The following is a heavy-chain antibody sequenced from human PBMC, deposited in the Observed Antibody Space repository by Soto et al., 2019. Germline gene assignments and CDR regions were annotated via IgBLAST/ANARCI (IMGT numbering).Heavy chain of an antibody. CDR1: GGCISSGDYY. J-gene: IGHJ5*02. D-gene: IGHD3-10*01. Sequence: QVQLQESGPGLVKPSQTLSLTCTVSGGCISSGDYYWSWIRQPPGKGLEWIGYIYYSGSTYYNPSLKGRVSISVDTSKNQFSLKLSSVTAADTAVYHCASALRTGCFDPWGQGTLVTVSS. V-gene: IGHV4-30-4*01. CDR3: ASALRTGCFDP. CDR2: IYYSGST.